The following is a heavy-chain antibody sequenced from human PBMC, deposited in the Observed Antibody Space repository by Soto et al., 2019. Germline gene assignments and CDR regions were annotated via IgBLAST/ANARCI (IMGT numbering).Heavy chain of an antibody. D-gene: IGHD3-10*01. J-gene: IGHJ6*02. Sequence: SSETLSLTCTVSGGSISSGGYYWSWIRQHPGKGLEWIGYIYYSGSTYYNPSLKSRVTISVDTSKSQFSLKLSSVTAADTAVYYCARVFGFGGMDVWGQGTTVTVSS. CDR3: ARVFGFGGMDV. V-gene: IGHV4-31*03. CDR1: GGSISSGGYY. CDR2: IYYSGST.